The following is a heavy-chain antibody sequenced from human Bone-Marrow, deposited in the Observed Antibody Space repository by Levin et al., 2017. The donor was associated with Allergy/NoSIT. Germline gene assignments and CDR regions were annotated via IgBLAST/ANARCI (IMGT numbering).Heavy chain of an antibody. CDR1: GFTFSDYW. V-gene: IGHV3-74*03. CDR2: IRDNGRDT. J-gene: IGHJ4*02. CDR3: ARGFLHPSDY. Sequence: GESLKISCVVSGFTFSDYWMHWVRQAPGKGLVWVSDIRDNGRDTTYADSVKGRFIVSRDNDKNTLYLQMNSLKAEDTGVYYCARGFLHPSDYWGQGRMVTVSS.